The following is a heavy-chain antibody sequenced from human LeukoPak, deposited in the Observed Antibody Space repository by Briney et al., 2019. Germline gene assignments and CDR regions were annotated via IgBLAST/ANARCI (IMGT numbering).Heavy chain of an antibody. J-gene: IGHJ4*02. CDR2: IYYSGST. Sequence: PSQTLSLTCTVSGGSISSGDYYWSWIRQPPGKGLEWIGYIYYSGSTYYNPSLKSRVTISVDRSKNQFSLKLNSVTAADTAVYYCARDSAEHGSGSFDYWGQGTLVIVST. CDR3: ARDSAEHGSGSFDY. V-gene: IGHV4-30-4*08. CDR1: GGSISSGDYY. D-gene: IGHD3-10*01.